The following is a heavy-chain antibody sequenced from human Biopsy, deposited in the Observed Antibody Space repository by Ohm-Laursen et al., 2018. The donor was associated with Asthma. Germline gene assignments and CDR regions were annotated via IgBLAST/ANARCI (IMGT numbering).Heavy chain of an antibody. CDR2: ISYTGST. D-gene: IGHD1-26*01. CDR1: ADSISSNNFY. J-gene: IGHJ4*02. CDR3: ARHSGNYYAQLNY. Sequence: PGTLSLTCTVSADSISSNNFYWGWIRQPPGKGLEWIATISYTGSTYYNPSLKSRVTISVDTSKNQFSLKLSSVTAADTAVYYCARHSGNYYAQLNYWSQGTLVTVSS. V-gene: IGHV4-39*01.